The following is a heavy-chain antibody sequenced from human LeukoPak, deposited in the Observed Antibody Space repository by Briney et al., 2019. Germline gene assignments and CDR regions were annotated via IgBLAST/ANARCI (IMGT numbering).Heavy chain of an antibody. D-gene: IGHD6-19*01. CDR1: GFIFDNYG. CDR2: INWNGGST. Sequence: GGSLRLSCEASGFIFDNYGMSWVRQAPGKGLEWVSDINWNGGSTTYADSVKGRFTISRDNAKNSLYLQVNSLSAEDTAFYYCARVNSSGSPHCDYWGQGALVTVSS. J-gene: IGHJ4*02. V-gene: IGHV3-20*04. CDR3: ARVNSSGSPHCDY.